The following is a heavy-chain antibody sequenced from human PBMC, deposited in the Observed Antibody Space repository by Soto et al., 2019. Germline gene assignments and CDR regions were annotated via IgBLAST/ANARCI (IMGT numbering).Heavy chain of an antibody. CDR2: ISHTGTT. CDR3: ARDGDGRMTTNPYYYNGMDV. J-gene: IGHJ6*02. CDR1: GDSISGSQW. V-gene: IGHV4-4*02. Sequence: SETLSLTCAVSGDSISGSQWWSWVRLPPGKGLEWIGEISHTGTTNYNPSLKSRVTMSVDKPKNQFSLKLSSVTAADTAVYYCARDGDGRMTTNPYYYNGMDVWGPGTTVTVSS. D-gene: IGHD4-4*01.